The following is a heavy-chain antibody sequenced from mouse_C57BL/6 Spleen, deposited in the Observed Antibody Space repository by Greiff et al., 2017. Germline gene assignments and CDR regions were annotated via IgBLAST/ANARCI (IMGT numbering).Heavy chain of an antibody. V-gene: IGHV14-1*01. CDR1: GFNIKDYY. CDR2: IDPEDGDT. Sequence: VQLQQSGAELVRPGASVKLSCTASGFNIKDYYMHWVKQRPEQGLEWIGRIDPEDGDTEYAPKFQGKATMTADTSSNTAYLQLSSLTSEDTAVYYCTGGYSNGSGLDYWGQGTTLTVSS. J-gene: IGHJ2*01. D-gene: IGHD1-1*01. CDR3: TGGYSNGSGLDY.